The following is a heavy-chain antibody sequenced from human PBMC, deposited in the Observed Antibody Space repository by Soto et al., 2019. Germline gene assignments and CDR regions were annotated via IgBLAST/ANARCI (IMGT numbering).Heavy chain of an antibody. CDR2: ISGSGGST. Sequence: PLRFMRLSCAASGFTFISYAMSWVRQAPGKGLEWVSAISGSGGSTYYADSVKGRFTISRDNSKNTLYLQMNSLRAEDTAVYYCAKADGIAAAGPWGQGTLVTVSS. D-gene: IGHD6-13*01. CDR3: AKADGIAAAGP. J-gene: IGHJ5*02. V-gene: IGHV3-23*01. CDR1: GFTFISYA.